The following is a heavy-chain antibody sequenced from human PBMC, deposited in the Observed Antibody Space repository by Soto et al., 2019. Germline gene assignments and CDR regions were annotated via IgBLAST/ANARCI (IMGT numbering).Heavy chain of an antibody. CDR1: GASISSSTSY. V-gene: IGHV4-61*05. Sequence: SETLSLTCPVSGASISSSTSYWGWIRQPPGKGLEWIGYIYYSGSTNYNPSLKSRVTISVDTSKNQFSLKLSSVTAADTAVYYCARAICSSTSCYLYYFDYWGQGTLVTVSS. J-gene: IGHJ4*02. D-gene: IGHD2-2*01. CDR3: ARAICSSTSCYLYYFDY. CDR2: IYYSGST.